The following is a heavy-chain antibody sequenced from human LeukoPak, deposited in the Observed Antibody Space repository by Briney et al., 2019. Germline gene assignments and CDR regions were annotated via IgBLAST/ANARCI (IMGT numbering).Heavy chain of an antibody. CDR1: GFTFRTYS. J-gene: IGHJ4*02. Sequence: GGSLRLSCAASGFTFRTYSMNWVRQAPGKGLEWVASISSSSTYIYYADSVKGRFTVSRDNAKNSLYLQMNSLRAEDTAVYYCARETYSSKIDYWGQGTLVTVSS. CDR2: ISSSSTYI. CDR3: ARETYSSKIDY. V-gene: IGHV3-21*04. D-gene: IGHD6-19*01.